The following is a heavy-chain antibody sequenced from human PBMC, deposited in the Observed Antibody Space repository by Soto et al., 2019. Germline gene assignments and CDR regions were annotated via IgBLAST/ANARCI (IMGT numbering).Heavy chain of an antibody. J-gene: IGHJ6*02. Sequence: QVQLVASGGGVVQPGRSLRLSCEAFGFTFSNHGMHWVRQAPGKGLQWVASVWSDGSNRYYADSVKGRFTMSRDNSKKTLYLQVHNLRADDTAVYYCARDGSNKPRVYYGMDVWGQETTVSVSS. CDR2: VWSDGSNR. V-gene: IGHV3-33*01. CDR1: GFTFSNHG. CDR3: ARDGSNKPRVYYGMDV. D-gene: IGHD4-4*01.